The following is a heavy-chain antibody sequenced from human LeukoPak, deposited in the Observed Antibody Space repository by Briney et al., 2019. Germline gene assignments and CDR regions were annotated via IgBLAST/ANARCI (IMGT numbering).Heavy chain of an antibody. V-gene: IGHV4-39*07. J-gene: IGHJ4*02. CDR2: IYHSGST. Sequence: SETLSLTCTVSGGSISSSSYYWGWIRQPPGKGLEWIGSIYHSGSTYYNPSLKSRVTISVDRSKNQFSLKLSSVTAADTAVYYCAIHCSSTSCYGALGFDYWGQGTLVTVSS. CDR3: AIHCSSTSCYGALGFDY. CDR1: GGSISSSSYY. D-gene: IGHD2-2*01.